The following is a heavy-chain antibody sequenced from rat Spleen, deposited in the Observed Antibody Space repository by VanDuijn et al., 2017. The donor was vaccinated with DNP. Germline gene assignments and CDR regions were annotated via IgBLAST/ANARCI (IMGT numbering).Heavy chain of an antibody. V-gene: IGHV2-1*01. CDR3: ARGAY. CDR1: GFSLITNS. CDR2: IWSGGNT. Sequence: QVQLKESGPGLVQSSQTLSLTCTVSGFSLITNSVHWVRQPPGKGLEWVGVIWSGGNTDYNSTLKSRLSISRDTSRSQVFLKMNSLQTEDTATYYCARGAYWGQGTLVTVSS. J-gene: IGHJ3*01.